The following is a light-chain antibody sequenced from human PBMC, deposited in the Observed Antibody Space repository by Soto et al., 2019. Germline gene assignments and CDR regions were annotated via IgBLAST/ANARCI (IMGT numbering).Light chain of an antibody. CDR3: QQYNNWPPWT. CDR1: QSVSSN. V-gene: IGKV3-15*01. J-gene: IGKJ1*01. Sequence: EIVMTQSPATLSVSPGERATLSCRASQSVSSNLAWYQQKPGQAPRLLIYGASTRAPGIPARFSASGSGTEFTLTISSLQSEDFAVYYCQQYNNWPPWTFGQGTKVEIK. CDR2: GAS.